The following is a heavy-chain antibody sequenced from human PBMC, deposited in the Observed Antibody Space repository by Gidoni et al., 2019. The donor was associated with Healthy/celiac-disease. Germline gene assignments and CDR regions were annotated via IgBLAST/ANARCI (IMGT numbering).Heavy chain of an antibody. D-gene: IGHD6-6*01. V-gene: IGHV3-30-3*01. CDR3: ACITTRPGDPFDI. Sequence: QVQLVASGGGVVQPGKALRLSCAASGFTFSTYAMHWVRQAPGKGLEWVAVISYDGNNKYYADSVECRFTISRDNSKNTLILQMDSLIVDDTAVYYCACITTRPGDPFDIWGQGAMVTVSS. CDR2: ISYDGNNK. CDR1: GFTFSTYA. J-gene: IGHJ3*02.